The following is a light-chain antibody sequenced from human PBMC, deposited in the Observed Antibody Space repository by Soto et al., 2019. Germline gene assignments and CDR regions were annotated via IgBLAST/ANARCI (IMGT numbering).Light chain of an antibody. CDR3: CSFAGSFYV. Sequence: QSVLTQPPSASETPGQRVTISCSGSSSNLGTHTVNWYQQVPGTAPKLLIYSTNQRPSGVPDRISGSKSGTSASLAISGLQSDDEADYYCCSFAGSFYVFGTGTKVTVL. V-gene: IGLV1-44*01. J-gene: IGLJ1*01. CDR1: SSNLGTHT. CDR2: STN.